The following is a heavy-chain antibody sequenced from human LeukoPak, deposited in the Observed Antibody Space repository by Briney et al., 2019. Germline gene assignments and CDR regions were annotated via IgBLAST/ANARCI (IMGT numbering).Heavy chain of an antibody. J-gene: IGHJ4*02. CDR1: GFTFSNYW. CDR2: INSDGIST. V-gene: IGHV3-74*01. CDR3: ARDVGNFDY. Sequence: PGRSLRRSCAASGFTFSNYWMHWVRQAPGKGLVWVSRINSDGISTGYADSVKGRFTVSRDNAKKTLYLQMNSLRAEDTAVYYCARDVGNFDYWGQGTLVTVSS.